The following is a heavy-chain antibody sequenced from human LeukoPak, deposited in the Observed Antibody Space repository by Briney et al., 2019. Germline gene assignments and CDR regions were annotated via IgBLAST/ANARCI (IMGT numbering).Heavy chain of an antibody. CDR3: ARDRDYSNTERGFDY. Sequence: ASVKVSCKASGYTFTGYYMHWVRQAPGQGLEWMGWINPNSGETNSAQKFQGRVTMTGDTSISTAYMEVSRVTSDDTAVYYCARDRDYSNTERGFDYWGQGTLVTVSS. J-gene: IGHJ4*02. D-gene: IGHD4-11*01. CDR2: INPNSGET. CDR1: GYTFTGYY. V-gene: IGHV1-2*02.